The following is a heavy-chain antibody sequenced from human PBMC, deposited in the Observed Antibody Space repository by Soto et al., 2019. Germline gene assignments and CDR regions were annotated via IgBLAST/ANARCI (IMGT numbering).Heavy chain of an antibody. CDR3: ARDSSLLLPDSGKKIDP. CDR2: IYYSGST. D-gene: IGHD3-10*01. Sequence: PSETLSLTCTVSGGSVNSGHYYWNWIRQSPGKGLEWIGYIYYSGSTNYNSSLKSRLSISIDTSRNQFSLKLTSVTAADTAVYYCARDSSLLLPDSGKKIDPWGQGILVTVYS. V-gene: IGHV4-61*01. J-gene: IGHJ5*01. CDR1: GGSVNSGHYY.